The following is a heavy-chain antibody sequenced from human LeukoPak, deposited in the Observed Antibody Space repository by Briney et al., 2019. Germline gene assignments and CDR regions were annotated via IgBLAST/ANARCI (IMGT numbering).Heavy chain of an antibody. CDR3: ARAVVVTAIYYYGMDV. CDR1: GGSISSGGYY. J-gene: IGHJ6*02. Sequence: SQTLSLTCTVSGGSISSGGYYWSWIRQPPGKGLERIGYIYHSGSTYYNPSLKSRVTISVDRSKNQFSLKLSSVTAADTAVYYCARAVVVTAIYYYGMDVWGQGTTVTVSS. V-gene: IGHV4-30-2*01. CDR2: IYHSGST. D-gene: IGHD2-21*02.